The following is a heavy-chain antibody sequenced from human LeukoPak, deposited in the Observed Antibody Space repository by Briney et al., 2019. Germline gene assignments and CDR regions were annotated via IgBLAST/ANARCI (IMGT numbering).Heavy chain of an antibody. D-gene: IGHD3-22*01. CDR2: IYSGGST. CDR3: AREGPSYYDSSGYYYSSGDAFDI. Sequence: GGSLRLSCAASGFTVSSNYMSWVRQAPGKGLEWVSVIYSGGSTYYADSVKGRFTISRDNSKKTLYLQMNSLRAEDTAVYYCAREGPSYYDSSGYYYSSGDAFDIWGQGTMVTVSS. J-gene: IGHJ3*02. CDR1: GFTVSSNY. V-gene: IGHV3-53*01.